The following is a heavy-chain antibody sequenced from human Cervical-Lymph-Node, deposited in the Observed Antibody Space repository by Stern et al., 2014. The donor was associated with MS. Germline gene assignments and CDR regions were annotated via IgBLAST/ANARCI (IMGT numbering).Heavy chain of an antibody. CDR3: GRFHYDGDY. V-gene: IGHV3-48*01. J-gene: IGHJ4*02. D-gene: IGHD4-17*01. CDR2: ISNAGGAM. Sequence: EVQLVESGGGLVQPGGSLRLSCAASGFTFSTYSMNWVRQAPGKGLEWVSYISNAGGAMYYADSVKGRFTISRDNAKSSLYLQMNSLRAEDTAVYYCGRFHYDGDYWGQGTLVTVSS. CDR1: GFTFSTYS.